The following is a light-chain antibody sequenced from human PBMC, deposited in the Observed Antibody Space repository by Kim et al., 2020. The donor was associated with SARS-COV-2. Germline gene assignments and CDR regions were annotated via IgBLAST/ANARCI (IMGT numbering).Light chain of an antibody. J-gene: IGLJ3*02. CDR1: NIGTKS. CDR2: YDS. Sequence: SYELTQPPSVSVAPGETARITCDGNNIGTKSVYWYQQKPGQAPILVIYYDSDRPSGIPERFSGSNSGNTATLTISRVEAGDEADYYCQVWDSSNDHVVFGGGTLLTVL. CDR3: QVWDSSNDHVV. V-gene: IGLV3-21*04.